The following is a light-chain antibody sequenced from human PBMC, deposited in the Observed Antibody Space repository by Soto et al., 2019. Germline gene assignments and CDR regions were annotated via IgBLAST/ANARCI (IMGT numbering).Light chain of an antibody. CDR3: MQALQTPWT. J-gene: IGKJ1*01. CDR2: LGS. CDR1: QSLLHRNGYNY. Sequence: DIVMSQSPLSQPVTPGEPASISCRSSQSLLHRNGYNYLDWYLQKPGQSPQLLIYLGSNRASGVPDRFSGSGSGTDFTLKISRVEAEDVGVYYCMQALQTPWTFGQGTKVEIK. V-gene: IGKV2-28*01.